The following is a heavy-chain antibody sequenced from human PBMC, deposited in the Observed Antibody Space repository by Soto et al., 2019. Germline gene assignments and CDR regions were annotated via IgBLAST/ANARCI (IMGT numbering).Heavy chain of an antibody. Sequence: HVQLHQSGPRLVKPSQTLSLECSVIGGSVNTGDNYWSWVRQSPGRGLEWIGYIYHTGNTFYNPALENLVTMSVDASKNQFYLTLTSVTAADTAVYFCAREPLDGMDVWGQGNNVTVSS. CDR3: AREPLDGMDV. J-gene: IGHJ6*02. V-gene: IGHV4-30-4*01. CDR1: GGSVNTGDNY. CDR2: IYHTGNT.